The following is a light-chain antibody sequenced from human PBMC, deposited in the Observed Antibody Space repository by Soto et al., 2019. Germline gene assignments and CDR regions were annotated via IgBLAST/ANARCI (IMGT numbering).Light chain of an antibody. CDR1: SSDVGGYDY. J-gene: IGLJ2*01. CDR2: EVF. Sequence: QSVLTQPASVSGSPGQSITISCTGTSSDVGGYDYVSWYQQHPGKVPKLMIYEVFRWPSGISDRFSGSKSGNTASLTISGLQAEDEADYYCCSYTTTSTFVFGGGTKVTVL. CDR3: CSYTTTSTFV. V-gene: IGLV2-14*03.